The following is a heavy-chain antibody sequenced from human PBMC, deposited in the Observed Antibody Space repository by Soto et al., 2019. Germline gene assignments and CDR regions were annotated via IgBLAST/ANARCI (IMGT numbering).Heavy chain of an antibody. CDR1: GGSITTYQ. J-gene: IGHJ4*02. CDR3: ARRVDYVWGSYRYSPYFDY. D-gene: IGHD3-16*02. CDR2: YSGFT. V-gene: IGHV4-59*08. Sequence: SETLSLTCTVSGGSITTYQWSWIRQPPGKGLEWIGGYSGFTNYNPSLESRVTISVDKSKNQFSLKLSSVTAADTAVYYCARRVDYVWGSYRYSPYFDYWGQGTLVTVSS.